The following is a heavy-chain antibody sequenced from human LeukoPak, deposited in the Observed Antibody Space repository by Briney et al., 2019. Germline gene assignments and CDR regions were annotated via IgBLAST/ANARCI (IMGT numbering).Heavy chain of an antibody. D-gene: IGHD6-19*01. CDR3: ARYSPKCSGWPSYYGMDV. J-gene: IGHJ6*02. CDR2: IYPGDSDT. V-gene: IGHV5-51*01. Sequence: GESLKISCKGSGYTFTSYCIGWVRQMPGKGLEWMGIIYPGDSDTRYSPSFQGQVTISADKSISTAYLQWSSLRASDSAMYYCARYSPKCSGWPSYYGMDVWGQGTTVTVSS. CDR1: GYTFTSYC.